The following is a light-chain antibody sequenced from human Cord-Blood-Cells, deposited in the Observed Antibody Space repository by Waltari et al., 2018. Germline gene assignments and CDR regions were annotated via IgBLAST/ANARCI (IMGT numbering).Light chain of an antibody. CDR3: SSYTSSSTYV. V-gene: IGLV2-14*01. Sequence: QSALTQPASVSGSPGQSIPISCTGPSSDVGGYNYLSWYQQHPGKAPKRMIYDVSNRPSGVSNRFSGSKSGNTASLTISGLQAEDEADYYCSSYTSSSTYVFGTGTKVTVL. CDR1: SSDVGGYNY. J-gene: IGLJ1*01. CDR2: DVS.